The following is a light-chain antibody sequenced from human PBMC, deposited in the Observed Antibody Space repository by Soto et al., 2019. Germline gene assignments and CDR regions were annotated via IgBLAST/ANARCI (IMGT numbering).Light chain of an antibody. CDR1: QSIRNY. Sequence: EIVLTQSPATLSLSPGERATLSGRASQSIRNYLAWYQQKPGQAPRLLIYGASTRAAGIPDRFCGSGSGTDFTLTITRLEPEDSAVYYCQQYNDWPPITFGQGTRLEIK. CDR2: GAS. V-gene: IGKV3-11*01. CDR3: QQYNDWPPIT. J-gene: IGKJ5*01.